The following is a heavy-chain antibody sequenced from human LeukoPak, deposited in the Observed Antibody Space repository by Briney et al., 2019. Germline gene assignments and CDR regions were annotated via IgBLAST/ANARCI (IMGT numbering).Heavy chain of an antibody. CDR3: ARDQTYSGSGIYTYFDS. CDR1: NGSISSAGYY. V-gene: IGHV4-31*03. D-gene: IGHD3-10*01. J-gene: IGHJ4*02. CDR2: IYYSGST. Sequence: PSQTLSLTCTVSNGSISSAGYYWSWIRRHPGKGLQRIGYIYYSGSTYYNPSLKSRVTISVDTSKNQFSLNLSSVTAADTAVYYCARDQTYSGSGIYTYFDSWGQGILVTVSS.